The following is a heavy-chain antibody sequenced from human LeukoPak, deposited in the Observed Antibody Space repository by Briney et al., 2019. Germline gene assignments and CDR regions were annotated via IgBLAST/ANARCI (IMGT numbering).Heavy chain of an antibody. CDR1: GYNFTIYW. J-gene: IGHJ5*02. Sequence: GESLKISCKGSGYNFTIYWIGWVRQMPGKGLEWMGIIYPGDSDTRYSPSFQGQVTISADKSISTAYLQWSSLKASDTAMYYCAIFDFLFGEIDNWFDPWGQGTLVTVSS. CDR3: AIFDFLFGEIDNWFDP. CDR2: IYPGDSDT. D-gene: IGHD3-16*01. V-gene: IGHV5-51*01.